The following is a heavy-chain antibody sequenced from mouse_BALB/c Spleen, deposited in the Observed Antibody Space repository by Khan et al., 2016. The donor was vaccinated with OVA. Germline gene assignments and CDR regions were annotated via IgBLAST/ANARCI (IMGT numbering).Heavy chain of an antibody. V-gene: IGHV7-3*02. J-gene: IGHJ1*01. D-gene: IGHD1-1*01. CDR1: GFTFTDYY. CDR2: IRNKAKGYTT. CDR3: ARETVVDIYWYFDV. Sequence: EVELVESGGGLVQPGGSLRLSCATSGFTFTDYYMSWVRQPPGKALEWLGFIRNKAKGYTTEYSASVKGRFTISRDNSQSIVYLKMTTRRAGDSATYYCARETVVDIYWYFDVWGAGTTVTVSS.